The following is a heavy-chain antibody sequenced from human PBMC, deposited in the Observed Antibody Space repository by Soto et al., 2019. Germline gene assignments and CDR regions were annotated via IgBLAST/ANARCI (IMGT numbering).Heavy chain of an antibody. J-gene: IGHJ4*02. V-gene: IGHV3-23*01. D-gene: IGHD5-18*01. CDR1: GFTFSNYA. CDR3: VKERSGHSYADS. Sequence: VGSLRLSCAASGFTFSNYAMSWLRQPPGKGLEWVSAISGSGDRTYYADPVKGRFTISRDNSKNTLSLQMNSLRAEDSAVYYCVKERSGHSYADSWGQGTLVTVSS. CDR2: ISGSGDRT.